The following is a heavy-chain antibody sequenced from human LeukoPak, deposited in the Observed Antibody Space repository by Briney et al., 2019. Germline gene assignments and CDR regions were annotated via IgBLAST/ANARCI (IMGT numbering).Heavy chain of an antibody. D-gene: IGHD3-22*01. CDR3: ARDSPPQYYYDSSGNDAFDI. Sequence: GGSLRLSCAASGFTFSDHYMTWIRQAPGKGLEWLSYISPSGSDMNNADSVKGRFTISRDNAKRSLYLQMNSLRAEDTALYYCARDSPPQYYYDSSGNDAFDIWGQGTMVTVSS. V-gene: IGHV3-11*01. CDR2: ISPSGSDM. CDR1: GFTFSDHY. J-gene: IGHJ3*02.